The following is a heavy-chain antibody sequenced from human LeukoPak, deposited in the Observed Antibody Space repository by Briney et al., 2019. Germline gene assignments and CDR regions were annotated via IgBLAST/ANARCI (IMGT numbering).Heavy chain of an antibody. V-gene: IGHV1-2*06. CDR2: INPNSGGI. CDR1: GYTFTGYY. Sequence: ASVKVSCKASGYTFTGYYMHWVRQAPGQGLEWMGRINPNSGGINYAQKFQGRVTMTRDTSISTAYMELSRLRSDDTAVYYCARGVYYYYYMDVWGKGTTVTVSS. CDR3: ARGVYYYYYMDV. J-gene: IGHJ6*03.